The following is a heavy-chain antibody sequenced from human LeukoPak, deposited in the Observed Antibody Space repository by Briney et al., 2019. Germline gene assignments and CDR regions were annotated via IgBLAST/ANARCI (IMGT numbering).Heavy chain of an antibody. CDR1: GFTFSSYA. CDR3: ARDGPIPYYYYGMDV. Sequence: GGSLRLSCAASGFTFSSYAMSWVRQAPGKGLEWVSAISGSGGSTYYADSVKGRFTISRDNSKNTLYLQMNSLRAEDTAVYYCARDGPIPYYYYGMDVWGQGTTVTVSS. D-gene: IGHD3/OR15-3a*01. J-gene: IGHJ6*02. CDR2: ISGSGGST. V-gene: IGHV3-23*01.